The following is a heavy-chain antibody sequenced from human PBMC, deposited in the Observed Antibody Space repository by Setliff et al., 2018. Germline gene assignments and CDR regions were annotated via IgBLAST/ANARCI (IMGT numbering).Heavy chain of an antibody. J-gene: IGHJ4*02. Sequence: PSETLSLTCTVSGGSISSHYWSWIRQPPGKGLEWIGYIYYSGSTNYNPSLKNRVTISVDTSKNQFSLKLSSVTAADTAVYYCARRAGAAYFDYWGQGTLVTVSS. CDR2: IYYSGST. CDR3: ARRAGAAYFDY. CDR1: GGSISSHY. D-gene: IGHD1-26*01. V-gene: IGHV4-59*11.